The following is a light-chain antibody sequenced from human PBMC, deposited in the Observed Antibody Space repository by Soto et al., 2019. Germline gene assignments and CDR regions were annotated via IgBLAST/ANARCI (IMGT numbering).Light chain of an antibody. V-gene: IGKV4-1*01. CDR3: QPYYTTLCT. CDR2: WAS. J-gene: IGKJ2*02. Sequence: DIVMTQSPDSLAVSLGERATINCKSSQSVLYNSNKKNYLAWYQQQQGQPPKLLIYWASTRESGVPDRFSGSGSGTDFTLTISSLQAEDVAVYYCQPYYTTLCTFGQGTKVEIK. CDR1: QSVLYNSNKKNY.